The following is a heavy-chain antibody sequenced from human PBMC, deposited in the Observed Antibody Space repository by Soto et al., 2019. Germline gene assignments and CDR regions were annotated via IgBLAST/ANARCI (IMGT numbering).Heavy chain of an antibody. D-gene: IGHD6-19*01. CDR3: AKDFPGIAVAGTAPTSDY. V-gene: IGHV3-23*01. J-gene: IGHJ4*02. Sequence: EVQLLESGGGLVQPGGSLRLSCAASGFTFSSYAMSWVRQAPGKGLEWVSAISGSGGSTYYADSVKGRFIIPRDNSKNTLYLQMNSLRAEDTAVYYCAKDFPGIAVAGTAPTSDYWGQGTLVTVSS. CDR1: GFTFSSYA. CDR2: ISGSGGST.